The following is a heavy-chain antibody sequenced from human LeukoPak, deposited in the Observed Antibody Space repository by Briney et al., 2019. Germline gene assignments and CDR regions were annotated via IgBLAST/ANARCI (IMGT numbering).Heavy chain of an antibody. CDR1: GYTFTSYG. D-gene: IGHD3-16*01. J-gene: IGHJ4*02. V-gene: IGHV1-18*01. Sequence: ASVKVSCKASGYTFTSYGISWARQAPGQGLEWMGWISAYNGNTNYAQKLQGRVTMTTDTFTSTAYMELRSLRSDDTALYYCARDPLRGGDFDYWGQGTLVTVSS. CDR2: ISAYNGNT. CDR3: ARDPLRGGDFDY.